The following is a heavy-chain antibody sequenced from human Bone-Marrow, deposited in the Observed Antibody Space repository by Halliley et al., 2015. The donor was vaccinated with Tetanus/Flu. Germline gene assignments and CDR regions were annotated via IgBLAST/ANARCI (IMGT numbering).Heavy chain of an antibody. J-gene: IGHJ4*02. D-gene: IGHD3-10*01. CDR2: IYYSGST. Sequence: TLSLTCTVSGVSISSGGYYWNWIRQHPGKGLEWIGHIYYSGSTYYNPSLKSRFTISVDTSKNQFSLKVRSVTAADTAVYYCARGHYYYGSGGYFEYWGQGTLVTASS. V-gene: IGHV4-31*03. CDR1: GVSISSGGYY. CDR3: ARGHYYYGSGGYFEY.